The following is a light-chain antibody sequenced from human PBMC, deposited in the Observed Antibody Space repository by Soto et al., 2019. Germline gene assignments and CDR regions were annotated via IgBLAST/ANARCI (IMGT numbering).Light chain of an antibody. V-gene: IGKV3-15*01. CDR1: QSVSSN. Sequence: ILLTQSPATLSLSPGERPTLSCRASQSVSSNLAWYKQNPGQAPRPLIYGASTRATGIPARFSGSGSGTEFTLTISSLQSEDFAVYYCQQYNDWPRTFGQGTKVDIK. J-gene: IGKJ1*01. CDR2: GAS. CDR3: QQYNDWPRT.